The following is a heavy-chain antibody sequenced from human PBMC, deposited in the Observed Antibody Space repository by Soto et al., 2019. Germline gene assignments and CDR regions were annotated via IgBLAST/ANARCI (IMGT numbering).Heavy chain of an antibody. CDR2: IRGSGGST. CDR3: AKDLIAAAGYYYYYYGMDV. V-gene: IGHV3-23*01. CDR1: GFTFSSYA. D-gene: IGHD6-13*01. Sequence: GGSLRLSCAASGFTFSSYAMSWVRQAPGKGLEWVSAIRGSGGSTYYADSVKGRFTISRDNSKNTLYLQMNSLRAEDTAVYYCAKDLIAAAGYYYYYYGMDVWGQGTTVTVSS. J-gene: IGHJ6*02.